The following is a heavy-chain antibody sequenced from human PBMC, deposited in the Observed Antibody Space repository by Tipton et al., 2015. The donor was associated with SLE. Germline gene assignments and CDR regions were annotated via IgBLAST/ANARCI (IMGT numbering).Heavy chain of an antibody. CDR1: GGSFSGHY. D-gene: IGHD5-18*01. Sequence: LRLSCAVYGGSFSGHYWSWIRQPPGKGLEWIGEINHSGSTNYNPSLKSRVTISVDTSKNQFSLNLRSVTAADTAIYYCARSPWTGYSYGPSDYWGQGMRVAVST. V-gene: IGHV4-34*01. J-gene: IGHJ4*02. CDR3: ARSPWTGYSYGPSDY. CDR2: INHSGST.